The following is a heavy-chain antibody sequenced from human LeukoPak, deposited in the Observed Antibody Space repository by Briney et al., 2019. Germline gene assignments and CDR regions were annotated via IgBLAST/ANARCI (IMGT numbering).Heavy chain of an antibody. D-gene: IGHD5-18*01. CDR3: ARRGDTAMVRGAFDI. V-gene: IGHV5-51*01. CDR1: GYSFTSYW. Sequence: GESLKISCKGSGYSFTSYWIGWVRQMPGKGLEWMGIIYPGDSDTRYSPSFQGQVTISANKSISTAYPQWSSLKASDTAMYYCARRGDTAMVRGAFDIWGQGTMVTVSS. J-gene: IGHJ3*02. CDR2: IYPGDSDT.